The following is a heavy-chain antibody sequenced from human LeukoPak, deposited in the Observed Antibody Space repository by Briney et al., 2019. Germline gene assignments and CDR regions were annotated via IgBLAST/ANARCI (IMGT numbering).Heavy chain of an antibody. D-gene: IGHD5-18*01. J-gene: IGHJ4*02. Sequence: GGSPRLSCAASGFTFTDHAMHWVRQAPGKGLEWVSGITWNSGNIVYADSVKGRFTISRDNAKNSLYLQMNSLRAEDMALYYCAKDWGNGYSYGGLDYWGQGTLVTVSS. CDR1: GFTFTDHA. CDR2: ITWNSGNI. V-gene: IGHV3-9*03. CDR3: AKDWGNGYSYGGLDY.